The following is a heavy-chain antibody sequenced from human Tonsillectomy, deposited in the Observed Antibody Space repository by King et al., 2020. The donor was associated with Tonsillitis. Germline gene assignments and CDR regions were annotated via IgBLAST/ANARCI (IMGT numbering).Heavy chain of an antibody. V-gene: IGHV4-59*01. CDR1: GGSISSYY. CDR3: ARVAPVTAGLGGAFEF. D-gene: IGHD1-14*01. J-gene: IGHJ3*01. CDR2: IYYSGST. Sequence: QLQESGPGLVKPSETLSLTCTVSGGSISSYYWSWIRQPPGKGLEWIGYIYYSGSTNYNPSLKSRVTISVDTSKNQFSLKLSSVTAADTAVYYCARVAPVTAGLGGAFEFWGQGTMVTVSS.